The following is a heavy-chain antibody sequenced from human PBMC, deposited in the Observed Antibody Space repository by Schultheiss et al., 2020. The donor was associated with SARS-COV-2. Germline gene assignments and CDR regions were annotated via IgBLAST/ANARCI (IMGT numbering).Heavy chain of an antibody. CDR3: ARDTTYYYGSGNDY. Sequence: SVKVSCKASGFTFTSSAVQWVRQARGQRLEWIGWIVVGSGNTNYAQKFQERVTITRDMSTSTAYMELSRLRSDDTAVYYCARDTTYYYGSGNDYWGQGTLVTVSS. CDR1: GFTFTSSA. CDR2: IVVGSGNT. D-gene: IGHD3-10*01. J-gene: IGHJ4*02. V-gene: IGHV1-58*01.